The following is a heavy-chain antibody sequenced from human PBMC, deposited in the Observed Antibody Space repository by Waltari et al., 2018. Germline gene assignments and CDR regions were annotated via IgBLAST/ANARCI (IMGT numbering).Heavy chain of an antibody. CDR3: AKEGINSSWNITFDY. D-gene: IGHD6-13*01. Sequence: EVPLVESGGGLVQPGRSMRLSCAASGFHLYRYCMSLARQGPGKGLEWVSAISGSGGSTYYADSVKGRFTITRDNSKNTLFLQMNSLRAEDTAVYYCAKEGINSSWNITFDYWGQGTLVTVSS. V-gene: IGHV3-23*04. CDR2: ISGSGGST. CDR1: GFHLYRYC. J-gene: IGHJ4*02.